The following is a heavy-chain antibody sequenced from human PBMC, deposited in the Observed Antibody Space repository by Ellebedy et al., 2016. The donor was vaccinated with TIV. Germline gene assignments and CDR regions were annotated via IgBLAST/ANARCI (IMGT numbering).Heavy chain of an antibody. CDR1: GYSISSGYY. D-gene: IGHD3/OR15-3a*01. CDR2: VYHSGSF. Sequence: SETLSLTXRVSGYSISSGYYWGWIRQSPGKGLEWIGNVYHSGSFYYNPSLRSRVTLSLDTSKNSLSLRLSSVTAADTAMYYCARTDLRYGMDVWGQGTTVSVSS. CDR3: ARTDLRYGMDV. V-gene: IGHV4-38-2*01. J-gene: IGHJ6*02.